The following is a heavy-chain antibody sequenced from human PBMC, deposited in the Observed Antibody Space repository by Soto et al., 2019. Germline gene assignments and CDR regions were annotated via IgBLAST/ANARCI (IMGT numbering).Heavy chain of an antibody. Sequence: QVQLQESDPGLVKPSETLSLTCTVSGGSISSYYWSWIRQPPGKGLEWIGFIYYSGSSSYNPSLKSRVTISVDTSKNQFSLKLNSVSAADTAVYYCARYSGTYYVYWGQGILVTVSS. V-gene: IGHV4-59*01. J-gene: IGHJ4*02. D-gene: IGHD1-26*01. CDR2: IYYSGSS. CDR1: GGSISSYY. CDR3: ARYSGTYYVY.